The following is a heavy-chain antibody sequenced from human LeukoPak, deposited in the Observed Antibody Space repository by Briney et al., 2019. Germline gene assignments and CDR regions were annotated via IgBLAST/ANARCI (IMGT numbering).Heavy chain of an antibody. CDR1: GYTFSIYS. CDR3: AREGATREYTGVTWRYFFDF. V-gene: IGHV1-46*01. CDR2: IDPHGGTT. Sequence: GASVKVSCKASGYTFSIYSVHWVRQAPGQGLEWVGTIDPHGGTTSFAQKFQGRVTLTRDMSTNTVSMELRSLRYEDTAVYFCAREGATREYTGVTWRYFFDFWGQGTLVTVSS. J-gene: IGHJ4*02. D-gene: IGHD2-2*02.